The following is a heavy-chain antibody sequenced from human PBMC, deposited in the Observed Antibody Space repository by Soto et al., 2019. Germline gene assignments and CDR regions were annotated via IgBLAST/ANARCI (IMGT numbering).Heavy chain of an antibody. V-gene: IGHV3-13*04. CDR3: ARAIGPTLCDY. CDR1: GFTFSSYD. CDR2: IGTAGDT. Sequence: WGSLRLSCSASGFTFSSYDMHWVRQGPGKGLEWVSAIGTAGDTNYAGSVKGRFTISRENAKNSLYLQMNSLRAGDTAIYFCARAIGPTLCDYLGKGNIVTVSA. D-gene: IGHD3-22*01. J-gene: IGHJ4*02.